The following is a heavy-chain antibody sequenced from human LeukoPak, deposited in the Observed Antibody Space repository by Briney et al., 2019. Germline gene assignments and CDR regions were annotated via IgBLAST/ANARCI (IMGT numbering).Heavy chain of an antibody. CDR3: ARPSVLGPNTDY. V-gene: IGHV3-7*01. Sequence: GGSLRLSCAASGFRFGSFWMTWIRQAPGKGLEWVGHIKEDGSQTNYIDSVTGRFTISRDNAKKSLFLQMNSLRADDTAVYYCARPSVLGPNTDYWGQGTLVTVSS. D-gene: IGHD2-2*01. J-gene: IGHJ4*02. CDR2: IKEDGSQT. CDR1: GFRFGSFW.